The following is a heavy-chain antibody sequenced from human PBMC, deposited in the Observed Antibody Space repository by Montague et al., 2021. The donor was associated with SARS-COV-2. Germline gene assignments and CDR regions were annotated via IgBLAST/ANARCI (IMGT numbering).Heavy chain of an antibody. CDR1: GDSVVRLIPR. CDR3: TQERGPGRTTWHYFDY. V-gene: IGHV6-1*01. J-gene: IGHJ4*02. Sequence: CAISGDSVVRLIPRSEWHTYALQTRLQWLCSPFLRSKWYNDYAVSVRSRITISPDTSKNQFSLQLNSVTPEDTAVYYCTQERGPGRTTWHYFDYWGQGTLVTVAS. D-gene: IGHD1-14*01. CDR2: PFLRSKWYN.